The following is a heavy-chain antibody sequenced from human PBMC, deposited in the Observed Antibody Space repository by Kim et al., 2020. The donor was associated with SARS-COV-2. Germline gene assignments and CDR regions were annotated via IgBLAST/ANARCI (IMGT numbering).Heavy chain of an antibody. V-gene: IGHV4-39*01. CDR1: GGSITTSNYY. CDR3: ARQPWRAINWFDP. J-gene: IGHJ5*02. D-gene: IGHD2-2*02. Sequence: SETLSLTCSVSGGSITTSNYYWGWIRQPPGKGLEWIGTIYNSGSSYYNPSLKSRVTISVDTSKNQFSLKMSSVTAADTAVYYCARQPWRAINWFDPWGQGTLVTVSS. CDR2: IYNSGSS.